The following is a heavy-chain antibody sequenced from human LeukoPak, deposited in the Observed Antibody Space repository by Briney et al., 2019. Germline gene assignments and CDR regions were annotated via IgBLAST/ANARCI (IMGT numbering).Heavy chain of an antibody. V-gene: IGHV3-21*01. J-gene: IGHJ4*02. D-gene: IGHD3-9*01. CDR3: ARERDVLRYFDWLSLFDY. Sequence: PGGSLRLSCAASGFTFSSYSMNWVRQAPGKGLEWVSSTSSSSSYIYYADSVKGRYTISRDNAKNPLYLQMNSLRAEDTAVYYCARERDVLRYFDWLSLFDYWGQGTLVTVSS. CDR1: GFTFSSYS. CDR2: TSSSSSYI.